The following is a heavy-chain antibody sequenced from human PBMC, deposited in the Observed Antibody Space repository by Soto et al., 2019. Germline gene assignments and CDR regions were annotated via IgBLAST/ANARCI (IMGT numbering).Heavy chain of an antibody. Sequence: GGSLRLSCAASGFTFSNAWMSWVRQAPGKGLEWVGRIKSKTDGGTTDYAAPVKGRFTISRDDSKNTLCLQMNSLKTEDTAVYYYSTEEVVLITDSFDIWGQGTMVTVSS. CDR3: STEEVVLITDSFDI. J-gene: IGHJ3*02. CDR1: GFTFSNAW. CDR2: IKSKTDGGTT. V-gene: IGHV3-15*01. D-gene: IGHD3-22*01.